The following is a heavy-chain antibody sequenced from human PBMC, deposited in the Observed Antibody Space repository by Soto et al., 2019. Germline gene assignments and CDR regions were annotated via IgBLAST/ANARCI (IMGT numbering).Heavy chain of an antibody. J-gene: IGHJ4*02. CDR1: GASISSYY. CDR3: AREYPVHSAYFDY. Sequence: SETLSLTCTVSGASISSYYWSWIRQSPGKGLEWIWYMYYSGNANYNPSLRSRISISVDTSKNQFSLNLNSVTAADTAVYYCAREYPVHSAYFDYWGQGILVTVSS. D-gene: IGHD1-26*01. V-gene: IGHV4-59*01. CDR2: MYYSGNA.